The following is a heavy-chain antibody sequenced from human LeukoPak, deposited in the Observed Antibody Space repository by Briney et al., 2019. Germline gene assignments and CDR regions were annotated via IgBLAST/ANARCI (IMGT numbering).Heavy chain of an antibody. CDR3: ARDRIPYSSGWYFDY. J-gene: IGHJ4*02. D-gene: IGHD6-19*01. CDR1: GGSISSSSYY. V-gene: IGHV4-39*07. Sequence: SETLSLTCTVSGGSISSSSYYWGWIRQPPGKGLEWIGYTSYSGSTYYNPSLKSRVTISVDTSKNQFSLKLSSVTAADTAVYYCARDRIPYSSGWYFDYWGQGTLVTVSS. CDR2: TSYSGST.